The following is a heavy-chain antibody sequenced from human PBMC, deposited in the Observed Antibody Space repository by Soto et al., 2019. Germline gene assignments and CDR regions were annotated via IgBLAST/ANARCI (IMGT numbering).Heavy chain of an antibody. CDR1: GFTFSSYG. J-gene: IGHJ6*03. CDR3: ARDLMVREFEDYYYYMDV. V-gene: IGHV3-33*01. D-gene: IGHD3-10*01. Sequence: GGSLRLSCAASGFTFSSYGMHWVRQAPGKGLEWVAVIWYDGSNKYYADSVKGRFTISRDNSKNTLYLQMNSLRAEDTAVYYCARDLMVREFEDYYYYMDVWGKGTTVTVSS. CDR2: IWYDGSNK.